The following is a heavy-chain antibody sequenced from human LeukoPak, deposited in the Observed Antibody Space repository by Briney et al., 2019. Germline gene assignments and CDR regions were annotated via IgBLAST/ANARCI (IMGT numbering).Heavy chain of an antibody. Sequence: PGRSLRLSCAASGFTFSSYGMHWVRQAPGKGLEWVEVIWYDGSNKYYADSVKGRFTISRDNSKNALYLQMNSLRAEDTAVYYCARDSSTFGDPRPLDYWGQGTLVTVCS. CDR1: GFTFSSYG. J-gene: IGHJ4*02. V-gene: IGHV3-33*01. D-gene: IGHD4-17*01. CDR3: ARDSSTFGDPRPLDY. CDR2: IWYDGSNK.